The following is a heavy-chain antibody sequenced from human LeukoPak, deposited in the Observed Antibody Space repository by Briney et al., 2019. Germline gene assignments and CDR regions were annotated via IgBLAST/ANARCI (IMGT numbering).Heavy chain of an antibody. CDR3: AKVTYGSGTYGAFDY. CDR2: ISGSGDNT. V-gene: IGHV3-23*01. J-gene: IGHJ4*02. D-gene: IGHD3-10*01. Sequence: GGSLRLSCAASGFTFSSHGMSSVRQAPGKGLGWVSTISGSGDNTYYADSVKGRFTISRDNSKNTLYLQMNSLRAEDTAVYYCAKVTYGSGTYGAFDYWGQGTLVTVSS. CDR1: GFTFSSHG.